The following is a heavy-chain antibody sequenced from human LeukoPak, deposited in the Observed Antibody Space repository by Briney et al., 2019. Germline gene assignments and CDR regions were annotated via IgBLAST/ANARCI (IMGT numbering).Heavy chain of an antibody. CDR3: ARDVTTVVTPSAEYFQH. CDR2: ISYDGSNK. J-gene: IGHJ1*01. CDR1: GFTFSSYA. V-gene: IGHV3-30-3*01. Sequence: GGSLRLSFAASGFTFSSYAMHWVRQAPGKGLEWVAVISYDGSNKYYADSVKGRFTISRDNSKNTLYLQMNSLRAEDTAVYYCARDVTTVVTPSAEYFQHWGQGTLVTVSS. D-gene: IGHD4-23*01.